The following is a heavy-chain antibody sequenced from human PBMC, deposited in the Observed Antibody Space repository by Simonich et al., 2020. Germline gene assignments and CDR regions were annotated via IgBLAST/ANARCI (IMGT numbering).Heavy chain of an antibody. D-gene: IGHD7-27*01. Sequence: EVQLVESGGGLVQPGGSLRLSCAASGFTFSSYWMHWDRQAPGKGLVWASRIKSDGSNTSYAASVKGQFTNSRDNAKNTLYLQMNSLRAEDTAVYYCAREAGDLWYFDLWGRGTLVTVSS. CDR1: GFTFSSYW. CDR2: IKSDGSNT. CDR3: AREAGDLWYFDL. J-gene: IGHJ2*01. V-gene: IGHV3-74*01.